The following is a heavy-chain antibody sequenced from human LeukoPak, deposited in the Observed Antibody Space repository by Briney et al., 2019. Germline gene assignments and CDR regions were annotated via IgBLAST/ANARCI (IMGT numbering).Heavy chain of an antibody. J-gene: IGHJ4*02. Sequence: GGSLRLSCAASGFTFSSYGMHWVRQAPGKGLEWVAFIRYDGSNKYYADSVKGRLTISRDNSKNTLYLQMNSLRAEDTAVYYCAKDYYYDSSGYLDYWGQGTLVTVSS. V-gene: IGHV3-30*02. CDR2: IRYDGSNK. CDR1: GFTFSSYG. CDR3: AKDYYYDSSGYLDY. D-gene: IGHD3-22*01.